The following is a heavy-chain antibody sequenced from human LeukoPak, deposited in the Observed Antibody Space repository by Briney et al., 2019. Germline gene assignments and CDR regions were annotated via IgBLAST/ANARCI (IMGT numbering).Heavy chain of an antibody. D-gene: IGHD4-17*01. V-gene: IGHV3-21*01. Sequence: GGSLRLSCAASGFTFSSYSMNWVRQAPGKGLEWVSSISSSSSYIYYADSVKGRFTISRDNAKNSLYLQMNSLRAEDTAVYYCARVTEYGDPGFDYWGQGTLVTVSS. CDR1: GFTFSSYS. CDR3: ARVTEYGDPGFDY. J-gene: IGHJ4*02. CDR2: ISSSSSYI.